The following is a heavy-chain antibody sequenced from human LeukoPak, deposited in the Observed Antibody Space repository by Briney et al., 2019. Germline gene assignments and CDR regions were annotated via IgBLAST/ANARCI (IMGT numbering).Heavy chain of an antibody. Sequence: PGGSLRLSCAASGFTFSSYGMHRVRQAPGRGLEWVAVISYDGSDKYYADSVKGRFTISRDNSKNTLYLQMNSLRAEDTAVYYCGKEEGVYYGSGTGYWGQGTLVTVSS. CDR2: ISYDGSDK. CDR1: GFTFSSYG. CDR3: GKEEGVYYGSGTGY. J-gene: IGHJ4*02. D-gene: IGHD3-10*01. V-gene: IGHV3-30*18.